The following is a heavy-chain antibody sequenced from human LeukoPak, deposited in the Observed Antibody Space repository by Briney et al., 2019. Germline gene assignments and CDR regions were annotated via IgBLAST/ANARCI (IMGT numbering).Heavy chain of an antibody. CDR3: ARRRLGFYLDY. CDR2: INHSGST. Sequence: PSETLSLTCAVYGGSFSGYYWSWIRQPPGKGLEWIGEINHSGSTNYNPSLKSRVTISVDTSKNQFSLKLSSVTAADTAVYYCARRRLGFYLDYWGQGTLVTVSS. D-gene: IGHD6-19*01. V-gene: IGHV4-34*01. CDR1: GGSFSGYY. J-gene: IGHJ4*02.